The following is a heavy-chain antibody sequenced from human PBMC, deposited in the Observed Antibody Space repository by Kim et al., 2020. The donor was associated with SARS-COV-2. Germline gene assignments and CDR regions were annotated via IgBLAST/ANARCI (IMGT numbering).Heavy chain of an antibody. V-gene: IGHV3-64D*06. CDR3: VRYGRRDGAAH. Sequence: GGSLRLSCSASGFTFSDYAIHWVRQTPGMGLEWVSATTRDGDGSFYADSVKDRFTIFRDNSKNTLFLQMSGLRIEDTAIYYCVRYGRRDGAAHWGQGTRLCVS. CDR2: TTRDGDGS. D-gene: IGHD2-15*01. CDR1: GFTFSDYA. J-gene: IGHJ4*02.